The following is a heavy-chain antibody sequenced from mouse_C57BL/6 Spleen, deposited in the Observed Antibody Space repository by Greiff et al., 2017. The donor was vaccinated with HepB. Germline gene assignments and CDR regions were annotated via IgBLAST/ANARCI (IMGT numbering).Heavy chain of an antibody. Sequence: VQLQQSGPELVKPGASVKISCKASGYSFTDYNMNWVKQSNGKSLEWIGVINPNYGTTSYNQKFKGKATLTVDQSSSTAYMPLNSLTSEDSAVYFCDCRGDYSNYGYWGQGTTLTVSS. D-gene: IGHD2-5*01. J-gene: IGHJ2*01. V-gene: IGHV1-39*01. CDR2: INPNYGTT. CDR3: DCRGDYSNYGY. CDR1: GYSFTDYN.